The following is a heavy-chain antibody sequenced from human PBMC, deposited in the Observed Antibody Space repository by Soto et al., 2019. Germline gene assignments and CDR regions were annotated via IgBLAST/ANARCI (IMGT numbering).Heavy chain of an antibody. Sequence: ASVKVSCKASGYTFTRYAMHWVRQAPGQRLEWMGWINAGNGNTKYSQKFQGRVTITRDTSASTAYMELSSLRSEDTAVYYCARGWGSSSWYLGWFDPWGQGTLVTV. CDR3: ARGWGSSSWYLGWFDP. J-gene: IGHJ5*02. D-gene: IGHD6-13*01. CDR2: INAGNGNT. V-gene: IGHV1-3*01. CDR1: GYTFTRYA.